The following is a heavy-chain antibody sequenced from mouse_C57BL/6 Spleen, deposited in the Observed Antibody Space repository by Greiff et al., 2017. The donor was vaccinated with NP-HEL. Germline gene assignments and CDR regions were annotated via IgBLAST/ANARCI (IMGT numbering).Heavy chain of an antibody. J-gene: IGHJ2*01. Sequence: EVMLVESGGGLVKPGGSLKLSCAASGFTFSSYAMSWVRQTPEKRLEWVATISDGGSYTYYPDNVKGRFTISRDNAKNNLYLQMSHLKSEDTAMYYCAREYYGSSYFDYWGQGTTLTVSS. D-gene: IGHD1-1*01. CDR2: ISDGGSYT. V-gene: IGHV5-4*01. CDR3: AREYYGSSYFDY. CDR1: GFTFSSYA.